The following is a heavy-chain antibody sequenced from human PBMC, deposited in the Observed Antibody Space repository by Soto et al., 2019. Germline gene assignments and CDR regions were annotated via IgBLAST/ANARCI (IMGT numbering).Heavy chain of an antibody. CDR3: ARGSGAPGGY. CDR1: GYTFTSYA. D-gene: IGHD1-26*01. Sequence: ASVKVSCKASGYTFTSYAMHWVRQAPGQRLEWMGWISAYNGNTNSAQRLQGRVTMTTDTSTSTAYMELRSLRSDDTAVYYCARGSGAPGGYWGQGTLVTVSS. J-gene: IGHJ4*02. CDR2: ISAYNGNT. V-gene: IGHV1-18*01.